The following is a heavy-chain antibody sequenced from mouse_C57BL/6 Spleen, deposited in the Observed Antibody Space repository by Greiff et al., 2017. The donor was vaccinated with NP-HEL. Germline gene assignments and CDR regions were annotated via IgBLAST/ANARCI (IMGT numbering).Heavy chain of an antibody. D-gene: IGHD4-1*01. CDR2: IYPRSGNT. CDR1: GYTFTSYG. Sequence: QVHVKQSGAELARPGASVKLSCKASGYTFTSYGISWVKQRTGQGLEWIGEIYPRSGNTYYNEKFKGKATLTADKSSSTAYMELRSLTSEDSAVYFCARDLGRGAMDYWGQGTSVTVSS. CDR3: ARDLGRGAMDY. J-gene: IGHJ4*01. V-gene: IGHV1-81*01.